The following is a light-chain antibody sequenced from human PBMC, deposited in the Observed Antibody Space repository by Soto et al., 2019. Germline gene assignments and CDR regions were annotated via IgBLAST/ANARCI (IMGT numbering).Light chain of an antibody. CDR3: QQLNSYPIT. Sequence: DIQLTQSPSFLSASVGDRVTITCRASQGISSYLAWYQQNPGKAPKLLIYAASTLQSGVPSRFSGSGSGTELTLTISSLQPEDFATYYCQQLNSYPITFGQGTRLEIK. V-gene: IGKV1-9*01. CDR1: QGISSY. CDR2: AAS. J-gene: IGKJ5*01.